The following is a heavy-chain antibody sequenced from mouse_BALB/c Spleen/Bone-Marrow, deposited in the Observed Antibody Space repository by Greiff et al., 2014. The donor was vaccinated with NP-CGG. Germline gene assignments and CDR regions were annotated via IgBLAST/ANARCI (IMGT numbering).Heavy chain of an antibody. V-gene: IGHV1-82*01. CDR2: IYPGDGDT. J-gene: IGHJ4*01. CDR1: GYAFSSSW. Sequence: QVQLQQSGPELVKPGASVKISCTGSGYAFSSSWMNWVKQRPGQGLEWIGRIYPGDGDTNSNGRFKGKATLTADRSSNTAYMQLSSLTSVDSAVYFGARSAYYGSSYGAMDYWGQGTSVTVSS. D-gene: IGHD1-1*01. CDR3: ARSAYYGSSYGAMDY.